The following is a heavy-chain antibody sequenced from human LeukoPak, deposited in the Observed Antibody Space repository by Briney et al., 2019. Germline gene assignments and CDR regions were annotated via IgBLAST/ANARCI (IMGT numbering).Heavy chain of an antibody. J-gene: IGHJ4*02. V-gene: IGHV4-59*01. CDR1: GGSISSYY. CDR2: IYYSGST. Sequence: SETLSLTCTVSGGSISSYYWSWIRQPPGKGLEWIGYIYYSGSTNYNPSLKGRVTISVDTSKNQFSLKLSSVTAADTAVYYCARVMAGGFDYWGQGTLVTVSS. CDR3: ARVMAGGFDY. D-gene: IGHD3-10*01.